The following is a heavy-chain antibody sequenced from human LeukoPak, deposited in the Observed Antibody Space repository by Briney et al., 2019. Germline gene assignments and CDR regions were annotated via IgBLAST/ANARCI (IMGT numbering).Heavy chain of an antibody. D-gene: IGHD3-9*01. J-gene: IGHJ4*02. CDR3: GKTDIYFNPIDY. CDR2: IHRAGRT. CDR1: GFTFSSYE. V-gene: IGHV4-4*02. Sequence: GSLRLSCAASGFTFSSYEMNWVRQAPGKGLEWIGEIHRAGRTRYNPSLKSRVTISMDYSKNQFSLKLTSVTAADTAIYYCGKTDIYFNPIDYWGPGSLVTVSS.